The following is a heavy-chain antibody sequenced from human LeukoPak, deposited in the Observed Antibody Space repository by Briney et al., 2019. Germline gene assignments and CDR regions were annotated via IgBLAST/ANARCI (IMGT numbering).Heavy chain of an antibody. CDR1: GGSFSGYY. J-gene: IGHJ4*02. D-gene: IGHD3-9*01. CDR3: ARGYYDILTGYFIDY. Sequence: SETLSLACAVYGGSFSGYYWSWIRQPPGKGLEWIGEINHSGSTNYNPSLKSRVTISVDTSKNQFSLKLSSVTAADTAVYYCARGYYDILTGYFIDYWGQGTLVTVSS. V-gene: IGHV4-34*01. CDR2: INHSGST.